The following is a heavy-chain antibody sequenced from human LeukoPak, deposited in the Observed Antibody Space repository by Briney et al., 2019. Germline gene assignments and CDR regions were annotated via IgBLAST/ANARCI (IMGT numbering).Heavy chain of an antibody. CDR3: ARGLRVCSSTSCYLPPGY. D-gene: IGHD2-2*01. V-gene: IGHV1-8*03. Sequence: ASVNVSCKASGYTFTSYDINWVRQATGQGLEWMGWMNPNSGNTGYAQKFQGRVTITRNASISTAYMELSSLRSEDTAVYYCARGLRVCSSTSCYLPPGYWGQGTLVTVSS. CDR1: GYTFTSYD. J-gene: IGHJ4*02. CDR2: MNPNSGNT.